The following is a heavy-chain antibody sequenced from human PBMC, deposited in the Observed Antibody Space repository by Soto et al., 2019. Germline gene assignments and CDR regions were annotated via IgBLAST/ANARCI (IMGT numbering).Heavy chain of an antibody. CDR3: AQEARGGYSYGPRDY. D-gene: IGHD5-18*01. V-gene: IGHV3-30*18. CDR1: GFTFSSYG. J-gene: IGHJ4*02. Sequence: QVQLVESGGGVVQPGRSLRLSCAASGFTFSSYGMHWVRQAPGKGLEWVAVISYDGSNKYYADSVKGRFTISRDNSKNTLDLHMNNLRAEDTAVYYCAQEARGGYSYGPRDYWGQGTLVTV. CDR2: ISYDGSNK.